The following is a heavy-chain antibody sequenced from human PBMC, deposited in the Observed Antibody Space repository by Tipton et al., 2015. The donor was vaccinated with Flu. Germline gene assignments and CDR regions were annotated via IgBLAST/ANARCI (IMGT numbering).Heavy chain of an antibody. CDR1: GGFITSGSYY. J-gene: IGHJ4*02. Sequence: TLSLTCTVSGGFITSGSYYWSWIRQSAGKGLEWIGRIYTTGSTNYNPSLRSRVTISGDTSKNQFSLQLNSVTAEDTAVYYCARSPRYSGSGIYPYYFDDWGQGTLVTVSS. CDR2: IYTTGST. V-gene: IGHV4-61*02. D-gene: IGHD3-10*01. CDR3: ARSPRYSGSGIYPYYFDD.